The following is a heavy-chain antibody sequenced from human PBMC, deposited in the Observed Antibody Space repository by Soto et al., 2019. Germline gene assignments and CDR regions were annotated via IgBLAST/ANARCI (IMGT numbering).Heavy chain of an antibody. Sequence: GESLKISCKGSGYSFTSYWIGWVRQMPGKGLEWMGIIYPGDSDTRYSPSFQGQVTISADKSISTAYLQWSSLKASDTAMYYCARQLVVPAAMRDYYYYYMDVWGKGTTVTVSS. J-gene: IGHJ6*03. CDR1: GYSFTSYW. V-gene: IGHV5-51*01. CDR3: ARQLVVPAAMRDYYYYYMDV. CDR2: IYPGDSDT. D-gene: IGHD2-2*01.